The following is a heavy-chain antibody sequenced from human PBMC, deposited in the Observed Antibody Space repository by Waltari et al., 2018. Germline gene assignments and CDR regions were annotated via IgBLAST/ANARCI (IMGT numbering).Heavy chain of an antibody. D-gene: IGHD1-26*01. CDR1: GGSISSGSYH. CDR3: ASEIVGATISWFDP. V-gene: IGHV4-61*09. CDR2: IYTSGST. Sequence: QVQLQESGPGLVKPSQTLSLTCTVSGGSISSGSYHWSWIRQPAGKGLEWIGYIYTSGSTNYNPSLKSRVTISVDTSKNQFSLKLSSVTAADTAVYYCASEIVGATISWFDPWGQGTLVTVSS. J-gene: IGHJ5*02.